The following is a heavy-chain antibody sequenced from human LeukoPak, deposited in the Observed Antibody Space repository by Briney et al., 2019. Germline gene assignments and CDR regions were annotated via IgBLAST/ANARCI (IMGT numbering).Heavy chain of an antibody. CDR1: GYTFTSYD. D-gene: IGHD1-26*01. CDR3: ASSPSGSYHQFDY. J-gene: IGHJ4*02. V-gene: IGHV1-8*01. Sequence: ASVKVSCKASGYTFTSYDINWVRQATGQGLEWMGWMNPNSGNTGYAQKFQGRVTMTRNTSISTAYMELSSLRSEDTAVYYCASSPSGSYHQFDYWGQGTLVTVSS. CDR2: MNPNSGNT.